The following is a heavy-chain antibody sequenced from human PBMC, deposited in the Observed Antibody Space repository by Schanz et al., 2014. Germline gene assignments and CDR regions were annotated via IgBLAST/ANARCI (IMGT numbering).Heavy chain of an antibody. CDR3: TSMATIPRNWFDP. CDR2: IKSNTDGGTT. D-gene: IGHD2-2*02. Sequence: EVELVESGGGLVKPGGSLRLSCVVSGFTFTNAWMSWVRQAPGKGLEWVGSIKSNTDGGTTDYATPVKGRFTISRDDSKNTLYLQMNSLKSEDTAVYYCTSMATIPRNWFDPWGQGTLVTVSS. CDR1: GFTFTNAW. J-gene: IGHJ5*02. V-gene: IGHV3-15*01.